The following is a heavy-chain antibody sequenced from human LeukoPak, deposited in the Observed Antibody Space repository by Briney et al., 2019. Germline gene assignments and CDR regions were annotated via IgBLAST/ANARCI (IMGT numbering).Heavy chain of an antibody. CDR3: ARGGRYPDY. V-gene: IGHV3-9*01. J-gene: IGHJ4*02. CDR2: ITYHSGTI. CDR1: GFTFGDYG. D-gene: IGHD3-9*01. Sequence: GGSLRLSCAASGFTFGDYGMHWVRQAPGKGLEWVSGITYHSGTIGYADSVKGRFIISRDNAKQSLYLQMNNLRPEDTAVYYCARGGRYPDYWGQGTLVTVSS.